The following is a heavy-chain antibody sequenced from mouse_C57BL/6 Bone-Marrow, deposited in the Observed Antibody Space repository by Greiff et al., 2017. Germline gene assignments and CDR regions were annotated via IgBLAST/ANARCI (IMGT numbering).Heavy chain of an antibody. V-gene: IGHV5-4*01. D-gene: IGHD1-1*01. CDR1: GFTFSSYA. CDR2: ISDGGSYT. J-gene: IGHJ3*01. CDR3: ARDLAGSSYWFAY. Sequence: EVQLVESGGGLVKPGGSLKLSCAASGFTFSSYAMSWVRQTPEKRLEWVATISDGGSYTYYPDNVKGRFTISRDNAKNNLYLQMSHLKSEDTAMYYCARDLAGSSYWFAYWGQGTLVTVSA.